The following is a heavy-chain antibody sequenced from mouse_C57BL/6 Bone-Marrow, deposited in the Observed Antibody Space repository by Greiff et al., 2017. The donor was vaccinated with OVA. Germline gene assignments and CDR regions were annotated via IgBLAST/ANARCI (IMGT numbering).Heavy chain of an antibody. Sequence: EVQLQQSGPELVKPGASVKISCKASGYTFTDYYMNWVKQSHGKSLEWIGDINPNNGGTSYNQKFKGKATLTVDKSSSPAYMELRSLTSEDSADYDCAISTVVARYFDVWGTGTTVTVSS. CDR1: GYTFTDYY. V-gene: IGHV1-26*01. J-gene: IGHJ1*03. D-gene: IGHD1-1*01. CDR2: INPNNGGT. CDR3: AISTVVARYFDV.